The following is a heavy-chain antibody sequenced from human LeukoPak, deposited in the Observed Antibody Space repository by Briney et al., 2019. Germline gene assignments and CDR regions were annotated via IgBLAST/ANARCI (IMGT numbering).Heavy chain of an antibody. CDR2: IYYSGNT. V-gene: IGHV4-59*08. Sequence: PSETLSLTCTGSGGSISRDCWSWIRQPPGQGLDGVGHIYYSGNTNSNPPPKRRVTISVDMSKNQLSLELRSVPAADTAVYYSARSYCSGASCHFDYWGQGTLVTVSS. J-gene: IGHJ4*02. D-gene: IGHD2-15*01. CDR1: GGSISRDC. CDR3: ARSYCSGASCHFDY.